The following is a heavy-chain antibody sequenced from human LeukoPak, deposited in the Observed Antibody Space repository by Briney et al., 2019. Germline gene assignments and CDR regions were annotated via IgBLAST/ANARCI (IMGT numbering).Heavy chain of an antibody. V-gene: IGHV1-2*04. J-gene: IGHJ4*02. D-gene: IGHD6-19*01. Sequence: ASVKVSCKASGYTFTGYYMHWVRQAPGQGLEWMGWTNPNSGGTNYAQKFQGWVTMTRDTSISTAYMELSRLRSDDTAVYYCARGRSSGYHFDYWGQGTLVTVSS. CDR3: ARGRSSGYHFDY. CDR2: TNPNSGGT. CDR1: GYTFTGYY.